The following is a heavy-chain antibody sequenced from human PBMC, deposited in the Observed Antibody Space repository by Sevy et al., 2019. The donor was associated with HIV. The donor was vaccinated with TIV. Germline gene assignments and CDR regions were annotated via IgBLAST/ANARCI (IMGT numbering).Heavy chain of an antibody. V-gene: IGHV1-8*01. Sequence: ASVKVSCKASGYTFTSYDINWVRQATGQGLEWMGWMNPNSGNTGYAQKFQGRVTMTRNTSISTAYMELSSLRSEDTAAYYCARVAAHGGWYDFDYWGQRTLVTVSS. CDR2: MNPNSGNT. J-gene: IGHJ4*02. CDR3: ARVAAHGGWYDFDY. CDR1: GYTFTSYD. D-gene: IGHD6-19*01.